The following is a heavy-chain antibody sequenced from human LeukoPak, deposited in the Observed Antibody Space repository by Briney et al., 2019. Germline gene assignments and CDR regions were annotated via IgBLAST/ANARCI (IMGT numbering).Heavy chain of an antibody. CDR3: ARRGVDSSGYNDAFDI. D-gene: IGHD3-22*01. CDR1: GYSFTTYW. CDR2: IYPGDSDT. Sequence: GESLKIPCKGSGYSFTTYWIGWVRQMPGKGLEWMGIIYPGDSDTTYSPSFQGQVTISADKSISTAYLQWSSLKASDTAMYYCARRGVDSSGYNDAFDIWSQGTMVTVSS. J-gene: IGHJ3*02. V-gene: IGHV5-51*01.